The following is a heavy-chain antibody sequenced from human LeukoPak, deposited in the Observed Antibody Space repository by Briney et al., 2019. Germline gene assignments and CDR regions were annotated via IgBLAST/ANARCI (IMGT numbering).Heavy chain of an antibody. CDR2: MSGSGGRI. CDR1: GFTFSTYA. J-gene: IGHJ6*02. Sequence: GGSLRLSCGASGFTFSTYAMSWVRQAPGKGLEWVSSMSGSGGRINYADSVRGRFTISRDNSRNTLYLQMNSLRVEDTAVYYCARDPRSRLYYYYGMDVWGQGTTVTVSS. D-gene: IGHD6-13*01. V-gene: IGHV3-23*01. CDR3: ARDPRSRLYYYYGMDV.